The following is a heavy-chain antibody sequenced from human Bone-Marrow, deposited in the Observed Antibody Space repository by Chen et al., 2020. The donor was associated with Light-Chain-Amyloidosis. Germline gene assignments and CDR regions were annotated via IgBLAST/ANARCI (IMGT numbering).Heavy chain of an antibody. V-gene: IGHV3-7*01. CDR3: ARNPGLWFGESFGDWFDP. J-gene: IGHJ5*02. CDR1: GFTCSSYW. Sequence: EVQLVESGGGLVQPGGSLRLSCAASGFTCSSYWMSWVRQAPGKGLEWVANIKQDGSEKYYVDSVKGRFTISRDNAKNSLYLQMNSLRAEDTAVYYCARNPGLWFGESFGDWFDPWGQGTLVTVSS. D-gene: IGHD3-10*01. CDR2: IKQDGSEK.